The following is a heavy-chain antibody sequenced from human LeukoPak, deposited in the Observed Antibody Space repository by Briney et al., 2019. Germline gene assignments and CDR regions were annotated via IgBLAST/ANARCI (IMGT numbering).Heavy chain of an antibody. Sequence: SETLSLTCTVSGGSISSSSYYWGWIRQPPGKGLEWIGSIYYSGSTYYNPSLKSRVTISVDTSKNQFSLKLSSVTAADTAVYYCARVLLNLGMATIGIVDYWGQGTLVTVSS. CDR2: IYYSGST. J-gene: IGHJ4*02. D-gene: IGHD5-24*01. CDR3: ARVLLNLGMATIGIVDY. CDR1: GGSISSSSYY. V-gene: IGHV4-39*07.